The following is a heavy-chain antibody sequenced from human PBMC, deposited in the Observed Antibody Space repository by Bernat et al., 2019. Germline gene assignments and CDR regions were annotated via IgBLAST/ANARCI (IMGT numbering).Heavy chain of an antibody. CDR1: GFTFDDYG. J-gene: IGHJ4*02. CDR3: ARLFLLGIAVAAPAY. D-gene: IGHD6-19*01. Sequence: EVQLVESRGGVVRPGGSLRLSCAASGFTFDDYGMSWVRQAPGKGLEWVSGINWNGGSTGYADSVKGRFTISRDNAKNSLYLQMNSLRAEDTALYYCARLFLLGIAVAAPAYWGQGTLVTVSS. V-gene: IGHV3-20*04. CDR2: INWNGGST.